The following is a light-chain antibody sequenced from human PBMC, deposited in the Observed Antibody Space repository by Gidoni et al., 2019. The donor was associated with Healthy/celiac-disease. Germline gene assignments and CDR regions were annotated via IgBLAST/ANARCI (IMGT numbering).Light chain of an antibody. V-gene: IGKV3-11*01. Sequence: EIVLTQSPATLSLSPGERATLSCRASQSVSSYVVWYQQKPGQAPRLLIYDASNRATGIPARFRGSGSGTDFTLTISSLEPEDFAVYYCQQRSNWPPEVTFGPGTKVDIK. J-gene: IGKJ3*01. CDR3: QQRSNWPPEVT. CDR1: QSVSSY. CDR2: DAS.